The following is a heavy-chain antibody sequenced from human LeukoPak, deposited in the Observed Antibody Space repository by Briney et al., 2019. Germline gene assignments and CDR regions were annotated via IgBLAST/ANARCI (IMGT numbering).Heavy chain of an antibody. V-gene: IGHV3-23*01. D-gene: IGHD3-22*01. CDR3: ARDRPNYHESNGHYYNRDGDH. CDR2: MCGSAGCT. J-gene: IGHJ5*02. CDR1: GFTFQIYA. Sequence: GGSLRLSCAASGFTFQIYAMSWVRLAPGKGLQWVASMCGSAGCTFYADSVKGRFTISRDNSKNTLYLQMNDLRADDSAIYYCARDRPNYHESNGHYYNRDGDHWGQGALVTVSS.